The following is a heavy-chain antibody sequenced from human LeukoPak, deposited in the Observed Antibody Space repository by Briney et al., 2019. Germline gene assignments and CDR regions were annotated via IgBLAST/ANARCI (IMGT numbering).Heavy chain of an antibody. CDR2: LYYSGIT. V-gene: IGHV4-31*03. D-gene: IGHD3-10*01. CDR3: ARSYCSGKSVSAFEI. CDR1: GGSINSGGHY. Sequence: TSETLSLTCTVSGGSINSGGHYWNWIRQHPGKRLERLGCLYYSGITYYNPSLKSRLTISVDTSENQFSLTLESVTAADTAVYLCARSYCSGKSVSAFEIWGQGTMVTVSS. J-gene: IGHJ3*02.